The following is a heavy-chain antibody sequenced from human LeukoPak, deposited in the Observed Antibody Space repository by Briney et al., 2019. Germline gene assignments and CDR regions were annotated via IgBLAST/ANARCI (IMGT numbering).Heavy chain of an antibody. CDR2: IIPIFGTA. V-gene: IGHV1-69*13. CDR3: ARDNSPSMVGEKLDY. Sequence: SVKVSCKASGYTFTSYGISWVRQAPGQGLEWMGGIIPIFGTANYAQKFQGRVTITADESTSTAYMELSSLRSEDTAVYYCARDNSPSMVGEKLDYWGQGTLVTVSS. D-gene: IGHD2-8*01. CDR1: GYTFTSYG. J-gene: IGHJ4*02.